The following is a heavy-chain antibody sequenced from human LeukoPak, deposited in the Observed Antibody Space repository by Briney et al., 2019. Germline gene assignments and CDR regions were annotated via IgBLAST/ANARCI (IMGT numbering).Heavy chain of an antibody. CDR2: IYYSGST. CDR3: ARIAVAGTFLDY. J-gene: IGHJ4*02. D-gene: IGHD6-19*01. Sequence: SETLSLTCTVSGGSISSYYWSWIRQPPGKELEWIGYIYYSGSTNYNPSLKSRVTIPVDTSKNQFSLKLSSVTAADTAVYYCARIAVAGTFLDYWGQGTLVTVSS. V-gene: IGHV4-59*01. CDR1: GGSISSYY.